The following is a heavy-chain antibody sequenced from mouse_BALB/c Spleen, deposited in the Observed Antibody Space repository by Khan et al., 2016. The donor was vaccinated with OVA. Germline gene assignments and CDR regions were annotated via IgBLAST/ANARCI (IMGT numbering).Heavy chain of an antibody. Sequence: VQLKQSGAELVKPGALVKLSCKASGFNIEDYFIHWVNQRPEQGLEWIGWIDPENDETVHDTRFQGRASITADQSSNTAYLQLSSLTSEDTAVFNCENGDYTPSAMDSWGQGTSSPVSS. CDR3: ENGDYTPSAMDS. V-gene: IGHV14-1*02. CDR1: GFNIEDYF. J-gene: IGHJ4*01. D-gene: IGHD2-13*01. CDR2: IDPENDET.